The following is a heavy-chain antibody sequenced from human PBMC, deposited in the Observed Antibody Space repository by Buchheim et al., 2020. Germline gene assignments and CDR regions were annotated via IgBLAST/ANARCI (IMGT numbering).Heavy chain of an antibody. V-gene: IGHV4-59*01. J-gene: IGHJ4*02. CDR3: ARLNDFWSGYWDY. D-gene: IGHD3-3*01. Sequence: QVQLQESGPGLVKPSETLSLTCTVSNGSISNYYWTWIRQSPGRDLEWIGHIYYSGTATYNPSLKSRVTISVDTFKAQFTLKLNSVTAADTAVYYCARLNDFWSGYWDYWGQGIL. CDR2: IYYSGTA. CDR1: NGSISNYY.